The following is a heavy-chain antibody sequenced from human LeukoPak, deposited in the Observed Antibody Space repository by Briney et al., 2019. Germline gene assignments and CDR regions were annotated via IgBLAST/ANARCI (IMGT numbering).Heavy chain of an antibody. Sequence: TTSETLSLTCAVYGGSFSGYYWSWIRQPPGKGLEWIGEINHSGSTNYNPSLKSRVTISVDTSKNQFSLKLSSVTAADTAVYYCAGSNWVDYWGQGTLVTVSS. CDR2: INHSGST. D-gene: IGHD7-27*01. J-gene: IGHJ4*02. CDR3: AGSNWVDY. V-gene: IGHV4-34*01. CDR1: GGSFSGYY.